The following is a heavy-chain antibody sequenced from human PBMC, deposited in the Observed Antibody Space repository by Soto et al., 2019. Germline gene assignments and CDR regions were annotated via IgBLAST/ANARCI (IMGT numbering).Heavy chain of an antibody. CDR3: ARGYDFWSGPQDP. V-gene: IGHV1-3*01. D-gene: IGHD3-3*01. J-gene: IGHJ5*02. Sequence: ASVKVSCKASGYTFTSYAMHWVRQAPGQRLEWMGWINAGNGNTKYSQKFQGRVTITRDTSASTAYMEKSSLRSEDTAVYYCARGYDFWSGPQDPWGQGTLVTVSS. CDR1: GYTFTSYA. CDR2: INAGNGNT.